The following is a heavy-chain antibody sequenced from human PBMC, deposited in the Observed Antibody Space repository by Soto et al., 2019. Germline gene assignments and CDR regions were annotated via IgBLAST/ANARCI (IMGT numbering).Heavy chain of an antibody. Sequence: SVKVSCKASGGTFSSYAISWVRQAPGQGLEWMGGIIPIFGTANYAQKFQGRVTITADESTSTAYMELSSLRSEDTAVYYCARENYKVGLVAPTLGPWFDPWGQGPLVTASS. V-gene: IGHV1-69*13. D-gene: IGHD2-15*01. CDR3: ARENYKVGLVAPTLGPWFDP. J-gene: IGHJ5*02. CDR1: GGTFSSYA. CDR2: IIPIFGTA.